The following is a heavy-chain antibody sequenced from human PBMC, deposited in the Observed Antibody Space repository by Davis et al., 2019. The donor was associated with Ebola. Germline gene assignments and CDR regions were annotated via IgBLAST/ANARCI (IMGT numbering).Heavy chain of an antibody. CDR3: ARDEREDVLLWFRELEHGMDV. V-gene: IGHV1-46*01. D-gene: IGHD3-10*01. J-gene: IGHJ6*02. CDR2: INPSGGST. CDR1: GYTFTSYY. Sequence: ASVKVSCKASGYTFTSYYMHWVRQAPGQGLEWMGIINPSGGSTSYAHKFQGRVTMTRDTSTSTVYMELSRLRSDDTALYYCARDEREDVLLWFRELEHGMDVWGQGTTATVSS.